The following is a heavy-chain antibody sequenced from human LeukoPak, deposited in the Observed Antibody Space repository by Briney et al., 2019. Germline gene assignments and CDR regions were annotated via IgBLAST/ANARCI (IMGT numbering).Heavy chain of an antibody. CDR3: AREVWSACSGGDCYSRPPDAFDI. D-gene: IGHD2-21*02. CDR2: INPNSGGT. Sequence: ASVKVSCKASGYTFTRYYMHWVRQAPGHGREGMGWINPNSGGTNYAQKFQGRVTMTRDTSISTAYMELSRLRSDDTAVYYCAREVWSACSGGDCYSRPPDAFDIWGQGTMVTVSS. J-gene: IGHJ3*02. V-gene: IGHV1-2*02. CDR1: GYTFTRYY.